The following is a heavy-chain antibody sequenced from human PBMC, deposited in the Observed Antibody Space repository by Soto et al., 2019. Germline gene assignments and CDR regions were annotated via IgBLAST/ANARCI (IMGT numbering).Heavy chain of an antibody. V-gene: IGHV4-30-4*01. CDR1: GASISSGDYY. D-gene: IGHD3-22*01. Sequence: SETLSLTCTVSGASISSGDYYWTWIRQPPGKGLEWIGSIYYSGNTYYNPSLKSRVTISVDPSNNQFSLKLSSVTAADTAVYYCARASYDSSTYYLDYWGQGTLVTVS. CDR2: IYYSGNT. CDR3: ARASYDSSTYYLDY. J-gene: IGHJ4*02.